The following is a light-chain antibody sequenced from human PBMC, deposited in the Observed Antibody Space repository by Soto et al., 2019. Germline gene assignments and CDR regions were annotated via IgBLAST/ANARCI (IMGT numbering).Light chain of an antibody. CDR1: QSVSSNY. J-gene: IGKJ4*01. V-gene: IGKV3-20*01. Sequence: EIVLTQSPGTLSLSPGERATLSCRASQSVSSNYLAWYQQKPGQAPRLLIYGASSRATGIPDRFSGSGSGTDFTLTISRLEPEDFATYYCQQTYMTPCTFGGGTKVEIK. CDR3: QQTYMTPCT. CDR2: GAS.